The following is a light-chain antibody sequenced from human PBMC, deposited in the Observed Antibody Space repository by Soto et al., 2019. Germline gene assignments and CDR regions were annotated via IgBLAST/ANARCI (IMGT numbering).Light chain of an antibody. Sequence: ENVLTQSPGTLSLSPGERATLSCRASQSVSAGYLAWYQQKPGQAPRLLIYGASNRATGIPDRFSGSGSGTDFTLTISRLEPEDFAVYYCQQYGSSGTFGQGTKVEIK. CDR3: QQYGSSGT. CDR2: GAS. CDR1: QSVSAGY. J-gene: IGKJ1*01. V-gene: IGKV3-20*01.